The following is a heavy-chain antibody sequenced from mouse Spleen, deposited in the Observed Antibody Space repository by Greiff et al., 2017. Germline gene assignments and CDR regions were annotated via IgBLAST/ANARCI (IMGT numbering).Heavy chain of an antibody. D-gene: IGHD4-1*01. Sequence: VQLQQSGAELVRPGTSVKLSCKASGYTFTSYWMHWVKQRPGQGLEWIGVIDPSDSYTNYNQKFKGKATLTVDTSSSTAYMQLSSLTSEDSAVYYCASWASWFAYWGQGTLVTVSA. V-gene: IGHV1-59*01. J-gene: IGHJ3*01. CDR2: IDPSDSYT. CDR3: ASWASWFAY. CDR1: GYTFTSYW.